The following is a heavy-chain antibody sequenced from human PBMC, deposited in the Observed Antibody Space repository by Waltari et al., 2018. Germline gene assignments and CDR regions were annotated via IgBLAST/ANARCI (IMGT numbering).Heavy chain of an antibody. D-gene: IGHD3-10*01. CDR2: IIPIFGTA. V-gene: IGHV1-69*06. CDR3: ARGDYGSGSAEFDY. J-gene: IGHJ4*02. Sequence: YAIRWVRQAPGQGLEWMGRIIPIFGTANYAQKFQGRVTITADKSTSTAYMELSSLRSEDTAVYYCARGDYGSGSAEFDYWGQGTLVTVSS. CDR1: YA.